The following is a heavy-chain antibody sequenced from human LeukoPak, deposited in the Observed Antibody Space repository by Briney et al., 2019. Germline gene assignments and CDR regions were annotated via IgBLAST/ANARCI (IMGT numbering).Heavy chain of an antibody. J-gene: IGHJ4*02. CDR1: GFTFTSYN. V-gene: IGHV3-21*06. CDR3: LRGDRRDY. Sequence: KSGGSLRLSCAASGFTFTSYNMNWVRQTPGKGLEWVSSFTSSSHYIYYADSVRGRFIISRDNAKDSLYLQMNSLRVEDTAVYYCLRGDRRDYWGQGTLVTVSS. CDR2: FTSSSHYI.